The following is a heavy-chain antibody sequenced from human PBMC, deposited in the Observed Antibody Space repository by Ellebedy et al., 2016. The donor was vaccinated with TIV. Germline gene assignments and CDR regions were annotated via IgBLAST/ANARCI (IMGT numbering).Heavy chain of an antibody. V-gene: IGHV3-7*01. Sequence: GGSLRLSCVGSGFSFRSYWMSWVRQAPGKGLEWVANINQDGSQKYYVDSVKGRFTISRDNAKNSLYLQMNSLRAEDTAVYYCATDGSFGDYLSPTHAFVIWGQGTTVTVSS. CDR1: GFSFRSYW. J-gene: IGHJ3*02. CDR2: INQDGSQK. CDR3: ATDGSFGDYLSPTHAFVI. D-gene: IGHD4-17*01.